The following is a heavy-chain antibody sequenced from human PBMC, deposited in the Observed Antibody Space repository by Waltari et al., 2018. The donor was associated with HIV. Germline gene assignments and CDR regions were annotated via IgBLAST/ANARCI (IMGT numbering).Heavy chain of an antibody. Sequence: QVQLQESSPGLVRPSETLSLTCNVSGGSIYSSSYYWAWIRQSPGKGLEWIGSIYSSGTTYSNPSFKSRVSISVDPRKNQFSLNLSSVTATDTAVYYCARQRLRFVEWLSLNWVDPWGQGTLVIVSS. CDR1: GGSIYSSSYY. D-gene: IGHD3-3*01. V-gene: IGHV4-39*01. CDR3: ARQRLRFVEWLSLNWVDP. CDR2: IYSSGTT. J-gene: IGHJ5*02.